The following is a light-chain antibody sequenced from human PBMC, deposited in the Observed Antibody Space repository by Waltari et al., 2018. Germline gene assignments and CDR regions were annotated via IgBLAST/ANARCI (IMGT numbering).Light chain of an antibody. Sequence: IVLTQSPDSLSLSPGARANLTCRASQSVSSLLAWYQQRPGQAPRLLIYDASKRAAGIPARFSGSGSGTEFTLTISTLEAEDFAVYFCQQRSTWPRTFGQGTNVE. CDR1: QSVSSL. V-gene: IGKV3-11*01. J-gene: IGKJ1*01. CDR3: QQRSTWPRT. CDR2: DAS.